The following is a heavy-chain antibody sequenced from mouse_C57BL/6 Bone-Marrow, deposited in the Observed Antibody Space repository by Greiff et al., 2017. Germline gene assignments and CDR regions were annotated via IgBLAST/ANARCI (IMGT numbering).Heavy chain of an antibody. CDR3: ARYGSSYRGYWYFDV. D-gene: IGHD1-1*01. Sequence: EVKLVESEGGLVQPGSSMKLSCTASGFTFSDYYMAWVRQVPEKGLEWVANINYDGSSTYYLDSLKSRFIISRDNAKNILNLQLSSLKSEDTATYYCARYGSSYRGYWYFDVWGTGTTVTVSS. J-gene: IGHJ1*03. CDR1: GFTFSDYY. V-gene: IGHV5-16*01. CDR2: INYDGSST.